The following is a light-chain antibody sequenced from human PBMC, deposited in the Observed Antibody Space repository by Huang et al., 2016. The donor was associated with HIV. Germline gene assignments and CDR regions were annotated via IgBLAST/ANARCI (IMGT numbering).Light chain of an antibody. Sequence: EIVLTQSPATLSLSPGERATLSCRASRSVSTYLAWYQQKPGQAPRLLIYDASNRATGIPARFSGSGSRTDFTLTISSLEPEDFAVYYCQQRYNWPTFGQGTRLEMK. CDR3: QQRYNWPT. V-gene: IGKV3-11*01. CDR2: DAS. CDR1: RSVSTY. J-gene: IGKJ5*01.